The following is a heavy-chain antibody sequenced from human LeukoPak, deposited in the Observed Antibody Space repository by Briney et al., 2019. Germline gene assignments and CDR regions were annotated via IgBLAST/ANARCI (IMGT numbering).Heavy chain of an antibody. Sequence: ASVKVSCKASGYTFTGYYMHWVRQAPGQELEWMGWINPNSGGTNYAQKFQGRVTMTRDTSISTAYMELSRLRSDDTAVYYCARELPGTDTAMVFDYWGQGTLVTVSS. CDR3: ARELPGTDTAMVFDY. CDR1: GYTFTGYY. J-gene: IGHJ4*02. CDR2: INPNSGGT. D-gene: IGHD5-18*01. V-gene: IGHV1-2*02.